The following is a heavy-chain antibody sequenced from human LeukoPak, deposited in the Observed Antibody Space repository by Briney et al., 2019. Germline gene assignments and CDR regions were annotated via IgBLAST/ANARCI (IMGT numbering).Heavy chain of an antibody. CDR3: ARDRYDFWSGYFRPDYYYMDV. CDR2: ISSSGSTI. CDR1: GFTFSDYY. V-gene: IGHV3-11*01. J-gene: IGHJ6*03. Sequence: GGSLRLSCAASGFTFSDYYMSWIRQAPGKGLEWVSYISSSGSTIYYADSVKGRFTISRDNAKNSLYLQMNSLRAEDTAVYYCARDRYDFWSGYFRPDYYYMDVWGKGTTATVSS. D-gene: IGHD3-3*01.